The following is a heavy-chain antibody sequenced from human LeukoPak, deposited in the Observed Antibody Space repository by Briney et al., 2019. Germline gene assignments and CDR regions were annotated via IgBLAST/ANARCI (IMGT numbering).Heavy chain of an antibody. J-gene: IGHJ5*02. D-gene: IGHD1-26*01. CDR3: PRARVGSTNWFDP. V-gene: IGHV3-21*01. Sequence: GGSLRLSCAASGFTFSSYSMNWVRQAPGKGLEWVSSISSSSSYIYYAGSVKGRFTISRDNAKNSLYLQMNSLRAEDMAVYYYPRARVGSTNWFDPSGQGTLVTASS. CDR1: GFTFSSYS. CDR2: ISSSSSYI.